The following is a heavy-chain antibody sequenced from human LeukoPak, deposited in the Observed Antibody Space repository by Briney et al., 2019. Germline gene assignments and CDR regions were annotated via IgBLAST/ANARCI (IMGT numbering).Heavy chain of an antibody. Sequence: PSETLSLTCTVSGGSISSGGYYWSWIRQHPGKGLEWIGYIYYSGSTYYNPSLKSRVTISVDTSKNQFSLKLSSVTAADTAVYYCARFPLWFGESRREDAFDIWGQGTMVTVSS. D-gene: IGHD3-10*01. V-gene: IGHV4-31*03. CDR1: GGSISSGGYY. CDR3: ARFPLWFGESRREDAFDI. CDR2: IYYSGST. J-gene: IGHJ3*02.